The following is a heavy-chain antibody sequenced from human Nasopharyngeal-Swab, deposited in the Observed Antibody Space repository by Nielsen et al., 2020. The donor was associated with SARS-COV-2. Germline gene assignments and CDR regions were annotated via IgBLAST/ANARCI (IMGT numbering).Heavy chain of an antibody. CDR1: GFTFSSYE. CDR2: ISSSGSTI. Sequence: GESLKISCAASGFTFSSYEMNWVRQAPGKGLKWVSYISSSGSTIYYADSVKGRFTISRDNAKNSLYLQMNSLRAEDTAVYYCARVYSGLVVATLAWGQGTLVTVSS. D-gene: IGHD5-12*01. J-gene: IGHJ5*02. CDR3: ARVYSGLVVATLA. V-gene: IGHV3-48*03.